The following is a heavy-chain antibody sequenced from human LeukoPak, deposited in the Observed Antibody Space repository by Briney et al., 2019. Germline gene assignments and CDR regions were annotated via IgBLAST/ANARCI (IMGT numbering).Heavy chain of an antibody. J-gene: IGHJ5*02. Sequence: GRSLRLSCAASGFTFSSYGMHWVRQAPGKGLEWVAVIWYDGSNKYYADSVKGRFTISRDNSKNTLYLQMNSLRAEDAAVYYCAREPTTVANNWFDPWGQGTLVTVSS. CDR3: AREPTTVANNWFDP. V-gene: IGHV3-33*01. D-gene: IGHD4-17*01. CDR2: IWYDGSNK. CDR1: GFTFSSYG.